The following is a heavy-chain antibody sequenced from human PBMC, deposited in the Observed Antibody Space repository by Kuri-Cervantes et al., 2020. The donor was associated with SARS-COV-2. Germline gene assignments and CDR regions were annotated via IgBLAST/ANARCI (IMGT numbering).Heavy chain of an antibody. CDR1: GRSISGYY. D-gene: IGHD1-1*01. V-gene: IGHV4-4*07. CDR3: ARVNDYYFDY. CDR2: ISATGNT. Sequence: SETLSLTCTVTGRSISGYYWSWIRQSAAKELKWIGRISATGNTNYLPGLKSRFTISVDTSKNQFSLKLSSVTAADTAVYYCARVNDYYFDYWGQGTLVTVSS. J-gene: IGHJ4*02.